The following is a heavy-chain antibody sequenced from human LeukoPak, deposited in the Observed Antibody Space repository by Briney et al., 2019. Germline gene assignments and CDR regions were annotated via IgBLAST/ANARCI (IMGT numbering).Heavy chain of an antibody. V-gene: IGHV1-69*13. J-gene: IGHJ4*02. CDR3: ARSYGDYVEFDY. CDR2: IIPIFGTA. Sequence: GASVRVSCKASGYTFTGYYIHWVRQAPGQGLEWMGGIIPIFGTANYAQKFQGRVTITADESTSTAYMELSSLRSEDTAVYYCARSYGDYVEFDYWGQGTLVTVSS. D-gene: IGHD4-17*01. CDR1: GYTFTGYY.